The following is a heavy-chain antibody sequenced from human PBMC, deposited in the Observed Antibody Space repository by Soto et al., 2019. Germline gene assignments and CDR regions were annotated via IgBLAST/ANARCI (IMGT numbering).Heavy chain of an antibody. CDR3: AKEMVAFGPPRDYYYYGMDV. J-gene: IGHJ6*02. V-gene: IGHV3-23*01. CDR1: GFTFSSYA. Sequence: GGSLRLSCAASGFTFSSYAMSWVRQAPGKGLEWVSAISGSGGSTYYADSVKGRFTISRDNSKNTLYLQMNSLRAEDTAVYYCAKEMVAFGPPRDYYYYGMDVWGQGTTVTVSS. CDR2: ISGSGGST. D-gene: IGHD2-8*01.